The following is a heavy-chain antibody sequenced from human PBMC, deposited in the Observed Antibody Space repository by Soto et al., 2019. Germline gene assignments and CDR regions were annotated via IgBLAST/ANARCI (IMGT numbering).Heavy chain of an antibody. CDR3: ARSRYCSSTSCPLYYYYGMDA. J-gene: IGHJ6*02. CDR2: IIPIFGTA. Sequence: SVKVSCKASGGTFSSYAISWVRHAPGQGLEWMGGIIPIFGTANYAQKFQGRVTITADKSTSTAYMELSSLRSEDTAVYYCARSRYCSSTSCPLYYYYGMDAWGQGTTVTVSS. D-gene: IGHD2-2*01. CDR1: GGTFSSYA. V-gene: IGHV1-69*06.